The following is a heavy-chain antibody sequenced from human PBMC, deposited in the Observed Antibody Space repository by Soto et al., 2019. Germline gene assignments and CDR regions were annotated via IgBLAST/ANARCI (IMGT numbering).Heavy chain of an antibody. CDR1: GFTVSSNY. D-gene: IGHD6-6*01. CDR3: VRDFGSSSEGGMDV. V-gene: IGHV3-53*01. Sequence: PGGSLRLSWAASGFTVSSNYMSWVRQAPGKGLEWVSVMYSGGITFYADAVKGRFTISRDNSKNTLYLQMNNLRGEATAVYYCVRDFGSSSEGGMDVWGQGTTVTVSS. J-gene: IGHJ6*02. CDR2: MYSGGIT.